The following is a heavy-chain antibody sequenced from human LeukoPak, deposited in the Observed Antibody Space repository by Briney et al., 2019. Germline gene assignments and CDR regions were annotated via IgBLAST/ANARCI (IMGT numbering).Heavy chain of an antibody. CDR2: ISNDSSIR. Sequence: GGSLRLSCAASGFAFSTYSMNWVRQAPGKGLEWVSYISNDSSIRYYPDSVKGRFTMSRDNGKNSLYLQMNSLRVEDTAVYFCARVQAGKWDFDYWGQGTLVTVSS. CDR3: ARVQAGKWDFDY. V-gene: IGHV3-48*01. CDR1: GFAFSTYS. J-gene: IGHJ4*02. D-gene: IGHD2-8*01.